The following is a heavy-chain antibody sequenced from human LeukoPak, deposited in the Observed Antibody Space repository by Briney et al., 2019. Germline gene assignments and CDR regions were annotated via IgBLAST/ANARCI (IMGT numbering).Heavy chain of an antibody. D-gene: IGHD5-18*01. J-gene: IGHJ4*02. V-gene: IGHV3-23*01. Sequence: GGSLRLSCAASGFTFSSYAMSWVRQAPGKGLEWVSAISGSGGSTYYADSVKGRFTISRDNSKNTLYLQMNSLRAEDTAVYYCAKVYSYGPKPNYFDYWGQGTLVTVSS. CDR3: AKVYSYGPKPNYFDY. CDR2: ISGSGGST. CDR1: GFTFSSYA.